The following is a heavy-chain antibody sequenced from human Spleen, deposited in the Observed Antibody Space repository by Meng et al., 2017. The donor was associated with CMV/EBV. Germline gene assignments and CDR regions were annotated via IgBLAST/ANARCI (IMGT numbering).Heavy chain of an antibody. J-gene: IGHJ6*02. Sequence: ASVKVSCKASGYNFISHGISWVRQAPGQGLEWMGWISAHNGNTNYGQKVQGRVAITADKSTSTAYLELSGLRSDDTAVYYCTRRVTLFGVPNNGMDVWGQGTAVTVSS. CDR2: ISAHNGNT. CDR3: TRRVTLFGVPNNGMDV. D-gene: IGHD3-3*01. CDR1: GYNFISHG. V-gene: IGHV1-18*01.